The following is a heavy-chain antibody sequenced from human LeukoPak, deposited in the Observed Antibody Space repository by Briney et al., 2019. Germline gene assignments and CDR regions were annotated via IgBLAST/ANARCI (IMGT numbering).Heavy chain of an antibody. CDR1: GGSTSDYY. CDR2: IYYRGTT. D-gene: IGHD1-1*01. Sequence: SETLSLTCTVSGGSTSDYYWNWIRQLPGKGLEWIGYIYYRGTTNYNPSLNSRVTISLDSSKNQFSLRLNSVTAADTAIYYCARGPPRTGRERYFDYWGQGTLVSVSS. J-gene: IGHJ4*02. V-gene: IGHV4-59*01. CDR3: ARGPPRTGRERYFDY.